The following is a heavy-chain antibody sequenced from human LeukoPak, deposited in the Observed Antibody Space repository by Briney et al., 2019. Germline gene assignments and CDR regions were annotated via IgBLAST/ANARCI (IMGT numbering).Heavy chain of an antibody. J-gene: IGHJ6*02. V-gene: IGHV4-39*07. Sequence: SETLSLTCTVSGGSVSSGSYYWSWIRQPPGKGLEWIGEINHSGSTNYNPSLKSRVTISVDTSKNQFSLKLSSVTAADTAVYYCARGRITIFGVVIGPLPYYYGMDVWGQGTTVTVSS. CDR1: GGSVSSGSYY. CDR2: INHSGST. CDR3: ARGRITIFGVVIGPLPYYYGMDV. D-gene: IGHD3-3*01.